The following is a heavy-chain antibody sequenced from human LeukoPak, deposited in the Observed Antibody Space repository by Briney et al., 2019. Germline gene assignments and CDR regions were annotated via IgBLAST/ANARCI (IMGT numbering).Heavy chain of an antibody. CDR3: ARPQDYYDSSGYANDAFDI. CDR1: GYSFTSHW. D-gene: IGHD3-22*01. CDR2: IFPGDFDT. V-gene: IGHV5-51*01. J-gene: IGHJ3*02. Sequence: GESLKISCQPSGYSFTSHWIAWVRQMPGRGLEWMGIIFPGDFDTRYSPSFQGQVTFSADKSISTAYLEWSSLTASDSAIYYCARPQDYYDSSGYANDAFDIWGQGTMVTVSS.